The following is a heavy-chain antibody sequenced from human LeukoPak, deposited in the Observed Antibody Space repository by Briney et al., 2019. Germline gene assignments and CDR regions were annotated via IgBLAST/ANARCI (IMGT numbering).Heavy chain of an antibody. CDR2: IGGSRRYI. Sequence: PGGSLRLSCEVSGITFSRHSMNWVRQAPGKGLEWVASIGGSRRYIYHADSVRGRFTISGDNAEKSLYLEMNSLRVEDTAVYYCTRGLEYSSTDAFDIWGQGIMVTVSS. J-gene: IGHJ3*02. D-gene: IGHD6-6*01. CDR3: TRGLEYSSTDAFDI. V-gene: IGHV3-21*01. CDR1: GITFSRHS.